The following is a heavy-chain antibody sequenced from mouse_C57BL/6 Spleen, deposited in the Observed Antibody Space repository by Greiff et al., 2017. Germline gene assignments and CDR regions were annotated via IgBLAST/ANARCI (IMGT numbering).Heavy chain of an antibody. CDR1: GFTFSSYT. D-gene: IGHD4-1*02. V-gene: IGHV5-9*01. CDR2: ISGGGGNT. Sequence: EVQLQESGGGLVKPGGSLKLSCAASGFTFSSYTMSWVRQTPEKRLEWVATISGGGGNTYYPDSVKGRFPISRDHAKNTLYLQMSSLRSEDTALYYCARHRQLGRVLYFDYWGQGTTLTVSS. J-gene: IGHJ2*01. CDR3: ARHRQLGRVLYFDY.